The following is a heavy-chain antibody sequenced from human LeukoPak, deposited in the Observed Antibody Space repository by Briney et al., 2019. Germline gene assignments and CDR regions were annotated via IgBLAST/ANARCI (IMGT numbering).Heavy chain of an antibody. D-gene: IGHD4-11*01. CDR2: INHSGST. V-gene: IGHV4-34*01. J-gene: IGHJ4*02. CDR3: ATSNSLTYYFDY. CDR1: GGSFSGYY. Sequence: SETLSLTCAVYGGSFSGYYWSWIRQPPGKGLEWIGEINHSGSTNYNPSLKSRVTISVDTSKNQFSLKLSSVTAADTAVYYCATSNSLTYYFDYWGQGTLVTVSX.